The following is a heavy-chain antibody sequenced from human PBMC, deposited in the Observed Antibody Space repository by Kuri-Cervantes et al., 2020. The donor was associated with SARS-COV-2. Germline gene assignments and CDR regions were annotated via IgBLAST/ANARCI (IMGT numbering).Heavy chain of an antibody. CDR1: GFTFSSYG. Sequence: GESLKISCAASGFTFSSYGMHWFRQAPGKGLEWVAFIRYDGSNKYYADSVKGRFTISRDNSKNTLYLQMNSLRAEDTAVYYCAKLFGKAAAGNRYYYYYMDVWGKGTTVTVSS. D-gene: IGHD6-13*01. V-gene: IGHV3-30*02. CDR3: AKLFGKAAAGNRYYYYYMDV. J-gene: IGHJ6*03. CDR2: IRYDGSNK.